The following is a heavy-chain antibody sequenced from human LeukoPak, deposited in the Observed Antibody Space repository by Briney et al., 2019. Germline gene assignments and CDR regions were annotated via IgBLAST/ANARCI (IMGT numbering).Heavy chain of an antibody. Sequence: SETLSLTCAVYGGSFSDYYWTWIRQPPGKGLEWIGEINHSGSTNYNPSLKSRVTISADTSKNQFSLKLNSVTAADTAVYYCARGGGIVVVPAAFDYWGQGTLVTVSS. CDR2: INHSGST. CDR1: GGSFSDYY. CDR3: ARGGGIVVVPAAFDY. V-gene: IGHV4-34*01. J-gene: IGHJ4*02. D-gene: IGHD2-2*01.